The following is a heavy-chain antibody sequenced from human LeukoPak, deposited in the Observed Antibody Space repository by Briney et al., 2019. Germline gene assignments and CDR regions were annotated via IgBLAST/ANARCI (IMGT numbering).Heavy chain of an antibody. J-gene: IGHJ4*02. Sequence: SETLSLTCAVYGGSFSGYYWSWIRQPPGKGLEWIGEINHSGSTNYNPSLKSRVTISVDTSKNQLSLKLSSVTAADTAVYYCARGVYSSSWAPFDYWGQGTLVTVSS. D-gene: IGHD6-13*01. CDR3: ARGVYSSSWAPFDY. V-gene: IGHV4-34*01. CDR1: GGSFSGYY. CDR2: INHSGST.